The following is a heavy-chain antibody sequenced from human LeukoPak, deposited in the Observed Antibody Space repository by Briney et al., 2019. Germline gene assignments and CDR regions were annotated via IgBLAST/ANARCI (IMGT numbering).Heavy chain of an antibody. V-gene: IGHV4-39*01. CDR3: ARPVTIFRVGQYYFDY. D-gene: IGHD3-3*01. J-gene: IGHJ4*02. CDR1: GGSISSSSYY. Sequence: KPSETLSLTCTVSGGSISSSSYYWGWIRQPPGKGLEWIGSIYYSGSTYYNPSLKSRVTISVDTSKNQFSLKLSSVTAADTAVYYCARPVTIFRVGQYYFDYWGQGTLVTVSS. CDR2: IYYSGST.